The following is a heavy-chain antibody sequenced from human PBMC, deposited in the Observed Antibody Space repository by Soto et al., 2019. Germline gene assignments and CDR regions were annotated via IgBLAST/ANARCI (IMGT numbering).Heavy chain of an antibody. CDR2: IVVGSGNT. CDR1: GFTFTSSA. D-gene: IGHD3-10*01. V-gene: IGHV1-58*01. J-gene: IGHJ5*02. CDR3: AADRSGGLFDP. Sequence: QMQLVQSGPEVKKPGTSVKVSCKASGFTFTSSAVQWVRQARGQRLEWIGWIVVGSGNTNYAQKFQERVTITRDMSTSTAYMELSSLRSEDTAVYYCAADRSGGLFDPWGQGTLVTVSS.